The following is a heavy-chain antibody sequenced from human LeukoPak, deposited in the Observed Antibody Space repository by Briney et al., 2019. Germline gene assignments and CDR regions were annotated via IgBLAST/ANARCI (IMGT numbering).Heavy chain of an antibody. CDR3: AKAMTSSTYYFDS. CDR1: GFTVSSNY. D-gene: IGHD3-9*01. V-gene: IGHV3-23*01. CDR2: ISLNDGST. J-gene: IGHJ4*02. Sequence: PGGSLRLSCAASGFTVSSNYMSWARQAPGKGLEWVSVISLNDGSTYYADSVRGRFTISRDNSKNTLFLQMNGLRAEDTAIYYCAKAMTSSTYYFDSWGQGTLVTVSS.